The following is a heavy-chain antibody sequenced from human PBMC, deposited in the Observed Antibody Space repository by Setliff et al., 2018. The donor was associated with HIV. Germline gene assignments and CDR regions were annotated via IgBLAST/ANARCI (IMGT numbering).Heavy chain of an antibody. CDR3: ASSGSGSYINWFGP. Sequence: PGGSLRLSCAASGFTFSNAWMSWVRQAPGKGLEWVGCIKSKTDGGTTDYAAPVKGRFTISRDNDKNSVHLQMTSLRAEDTAVYYCASSGSGSYINWFGPWGQGTLVTVSS. CDR1: GFTFSNAW. CDR2: IKSKTDGGTT. J-gene: IGHJ5*02. V-gene: IGHV3-15*01. D-gene: IGHD3-10*01.